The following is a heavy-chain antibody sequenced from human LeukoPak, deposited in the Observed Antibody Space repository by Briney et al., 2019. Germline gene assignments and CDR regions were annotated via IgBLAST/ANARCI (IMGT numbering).Heavy chain of an antibody. Sequence: GESLKISCKGSGYSFTKYWIGWVRQRPGKGLEWMGIIYPSDSDSRYSPSFQGQVTIPADKSISTAYLQWSSLQASDTAMYYCTRRSGLAAADYYYYMDVWGKGTTVTVSS. D-gene: IGHD6-13*01. J-gene: IGHJ6*03. CDR2: IYPSDSDS. CDR1: GYSFTKYW. V-gene: IGHV5-51*01. CDR3: TRRSGLAAADYYYYMDV.